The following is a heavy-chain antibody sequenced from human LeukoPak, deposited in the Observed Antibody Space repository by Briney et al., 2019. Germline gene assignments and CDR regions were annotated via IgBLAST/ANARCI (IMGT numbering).Heavy chain of an antibody. D-gene: IGHD6-13*01. CDR2: ISGDGGST. CDR3: AKGAARYSSSWYLSY. J-gene: IGHJ4*02. Sequence: GGSLRLSCAASGFTFDDYAMHWVRQAPGKGLEWVSLISGDGGSTYYADSVKGRFTISRDNSKNSLYLQMNSLRTEDTALYYCAKGAARYSSSWYLSYWGQGTLVTVSS. V-gene: IGHV3-43*02. CDR1: GFTFDDYA.